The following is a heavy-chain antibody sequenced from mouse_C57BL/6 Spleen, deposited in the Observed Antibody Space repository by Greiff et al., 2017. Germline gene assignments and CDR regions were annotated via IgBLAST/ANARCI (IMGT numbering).Heavy chain of an antibody. CDR1: GYAFSSSW. CDR3: ARWRGYAMDY. V-gene: IGHV1-82*01. J-gene: IGHJ4*01. CDR2: IYPGDGDT. Sequence: LVESGPELVKPGASVKISCKASGYAFSSSWMNWVKQRPGKGLEWIGRIYPGDGDTNYNGKFKGKATLTADKSSSTAYMQLSSLTSEDSAVYFCARWRGYAMDYWGQGTSVTVSS.